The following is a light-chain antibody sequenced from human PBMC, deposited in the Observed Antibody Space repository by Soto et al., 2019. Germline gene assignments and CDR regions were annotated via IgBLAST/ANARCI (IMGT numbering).Light chain of an antibody. J-gene: IGLJ1*01. CDR1: SSDVGAYDY. CDR2: DVT. Sequence: QSALTQPRSVSGSPGQSVAISCTGTSSDVGAYDYVSWYQQHPGKAHKLMIYDVTKRPSGVPDRFSGSKSGNTASLTISWLQPEDESDYYCCSYAGSPYVFGTGTKVTVL. CDR3: CSYAGSPYV. V-gene: IGLV2-11*01.